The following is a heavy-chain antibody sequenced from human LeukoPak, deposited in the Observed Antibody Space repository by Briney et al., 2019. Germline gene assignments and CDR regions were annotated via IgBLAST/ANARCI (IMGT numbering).Heavy chain of an antibody. CDR3: TREGWFIGN. V-gene: IGHV3-7*01. Sequence: GGSLRLSCAASGFTFTSNWMSWLRQAPGKGLEWVANIKQDGSDKYYVDSVKGRFTISRDNAKSSLYLQMNSLREEDTAVYYCTREGWFIGNWGQGTLVTVSS. CDR1: GFTFTSNW. J-gene: IGHJ4*02. CDR2: IKQDGSDK. D-gene: IGHD2-8*02.